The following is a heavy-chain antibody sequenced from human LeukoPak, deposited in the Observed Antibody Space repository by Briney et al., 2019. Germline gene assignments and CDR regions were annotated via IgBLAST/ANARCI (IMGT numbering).Heavy chain of an antibody. J-gene: IGHJ4*02. Sequence: ASVKVSCKASGCIFTSYGISWVRQAPGQGLEWMGWINTYNGNTKYAQKVQGRVTMTTDTSTSTAYMEVRSLRSDDTAVYYCARASRVTYYYDSSGFYYFDYWGQGTLVTVSS. CDR1: GCIFTSYG. CDR3: ARASRVTYYYDSSGFYYFDY. CDR2: INTYNGNT. D-gene: IGHD3-22*01. V-gene: IGHV1-18*01.